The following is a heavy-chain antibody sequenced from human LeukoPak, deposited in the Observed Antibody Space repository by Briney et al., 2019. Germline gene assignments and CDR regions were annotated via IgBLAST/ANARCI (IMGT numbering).Heavy chain of an antibody. D-gene: IGHD6-13*01. Sequence: GGSLRLSCAASGFTFSSYVMSWVRQAPGKGLEWVSGITSGGGNTYYADSVKGRFTISRHNSKNTLYLQMNRLRAEDTARYYCAKDRQQLANLDYWGQGTLVTVSS. CDR1: GFTFSSYV. J-gene: IGHJ4*02. CDR2: ITSGGGNT. V-gene: IGHV3-23*01. CDR3: AKDRQQLANLDY.